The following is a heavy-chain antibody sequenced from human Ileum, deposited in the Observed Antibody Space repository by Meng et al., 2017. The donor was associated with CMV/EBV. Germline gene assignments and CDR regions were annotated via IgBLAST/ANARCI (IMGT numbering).Heavy chain of an antibody. CDR1: GYTFITFG. CDR3: AREDYSAYAAT. D-gene: IGHD2-21*01. V-gene: IGHV1-18*01. CDR2: ITPYNGKT. Sequence: QVQLVQSGAEVKKPGASVKVSCKASGYTFITFGITWVRQAPGQGLERMGWITPYNGKTDYTQRLQDRVTMTTDTSTNTVYMELRSLRSDDTAVYYCAREDYSAYAATWGQGTLVTVSS. J-gene: IGHJ5*02.